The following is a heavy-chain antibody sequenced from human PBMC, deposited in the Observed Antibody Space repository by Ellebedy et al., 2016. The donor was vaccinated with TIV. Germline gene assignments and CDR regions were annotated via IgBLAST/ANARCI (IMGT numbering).Heavy chain of an antibody. CDR3: ARTESTSSPFDY. J-gene: IGHJ4*02. Sequence: GESLKISXKGSGYIFSRYWIGWVSQMPGKGLEWMGITYRDDSDTRYSTSFQGQVTISLDKSINTAYLQWSSLKASDTAMYYCARTESTSSPFDYWGQGTLVTVSS. CDR2: TYRDDSDT. V-gene: IGHV5-51*01. CDR1: GYIFSRYW. D-gene: IGHD2-2*01.